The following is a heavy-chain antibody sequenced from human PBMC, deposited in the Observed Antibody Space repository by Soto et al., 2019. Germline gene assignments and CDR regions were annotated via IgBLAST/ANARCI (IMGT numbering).Heavy chain of an antibody. V-gene: IGHV1-69*01. J-gene: IGHJ6*02. D-gene: IGHD1-26*01. CDR2: IIPIFGTA. CDR1: GGTFSSYA. CDR3: ARPYSGRDYYYNYGMDV. Sequence: QVQLVQSGAEVKKPGSSVKVSCKASGGTFSSYAICWVRQAPGQGLEWMGAIIPIFGTANYAQKFQGRVTITADESTSTAYMELSRLRSEDTAVYYCARPYSGRDYYYNYGMDVWGQGTTVTVSS.